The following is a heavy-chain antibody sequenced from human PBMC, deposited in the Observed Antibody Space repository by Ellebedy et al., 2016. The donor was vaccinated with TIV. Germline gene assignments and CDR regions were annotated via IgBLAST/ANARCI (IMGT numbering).Heavy chain of an antibody. V-gene: IGHV1-18*01. J-gene: IGHJ5*02. CDR2: ISAYTGNT. CDR1: GYTFTSYG. Sequence: ASVKVPCKASGYTFTSYGINWVRQAPGQGLEWMGWISAYTGNTNYAQKLQGRVTMTTDTSTSTAYMELRSLRSDDTAVYYCARDYVAGYNWFDPWGQGTLVTVSS. D-gene: IGHD3-10*02. CDR3: ARDYVAGYNWFDP.